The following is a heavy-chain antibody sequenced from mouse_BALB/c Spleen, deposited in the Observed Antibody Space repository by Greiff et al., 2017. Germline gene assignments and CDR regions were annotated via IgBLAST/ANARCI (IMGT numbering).Heavy chain of an antibody. Sequence: EVMLVESGGGLVKPGGSLKLSCAASGFTFSSYAMSWVRQTPEKRLEWVATISSGGSYTYYPDSVKGRFTISRDNAKNTLYLQMSSLRSEDTAMYYCARRGYDGYYLFAYWGQGTLVTVSA. J-gene: IGHJ3*01. D-gene: IGHD2-3*01. CDR1: GFTFSSYA. CDR2: ISSGGSYT. CDR3: ARRGYDGYYLFAY. V-gene: IGHV5-9-1*01.